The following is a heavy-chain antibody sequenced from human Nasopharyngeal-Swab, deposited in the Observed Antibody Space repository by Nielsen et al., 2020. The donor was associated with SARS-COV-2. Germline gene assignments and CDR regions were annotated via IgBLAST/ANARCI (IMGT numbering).Heavy chain of an antibody. CDR1: GYTFYKYV. J-gene: IGHJ6*02. CDR2: INTNTGNP. CDR3: ARDVRFSSVDGTSYNGMDV. Sequence: ASVKVSCKASGYTFYKYVLNWVRQAHGQGLEWMGWINTNTGNPTYAQGFTGRYVFSLDTSVSTAHLQISSLDAEDTAVYYCARDVRFSSVDGTSYNGMDVWGQGTTVTVSS. D-gene: IGHD6-13*01. V-gene: IGHV7-4-1*02.